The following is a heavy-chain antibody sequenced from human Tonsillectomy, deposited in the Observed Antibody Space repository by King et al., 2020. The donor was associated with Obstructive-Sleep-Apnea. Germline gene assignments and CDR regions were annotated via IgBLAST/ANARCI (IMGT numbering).Heavy chain of an antibody. D-gene: IGHD3-9*01. Sequence: QLVQSGAEVKKPGSSVKVSCKASGGTFSNYAINWVRQAPGQGLEWMGGIIPILGIANYAQKFQGRITINADKSTSTGYMELSSLRSEDTALHYCARVNYVILTGYTQSGFYYYGMDVWGQGTTVTVSS. J-gene: IGHJ6*02. CDR2: IIPILGIA. V-gene: IGHV1-69*10. CDR3: ARVNYVILTGYTQSGFYYYGMDV. CDR1: GGTFSNYA.